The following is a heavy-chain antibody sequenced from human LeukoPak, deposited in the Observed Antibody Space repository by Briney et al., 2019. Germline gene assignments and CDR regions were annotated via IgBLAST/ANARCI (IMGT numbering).Heavy chain of an antibody. CDR3: ARGSYYYGSGSYSPLYLN. CDR1: GYTFTGYY. CDR2: INPNSGGT. D-gene: IGHD3-10*01. J-gene: IGHJ4*02. V-gene: IGHV1-2*02. Sequence: ASVKVSCKASGYTFTGYYMHWVRQAPGQGLEWMGWINPNSGGTNYAQKFQGRVTMTRDTSISTAYMELSRLRSDDTAVYYCARGSYYYGSGSYSPLYLNWGQGTLVTVSS.